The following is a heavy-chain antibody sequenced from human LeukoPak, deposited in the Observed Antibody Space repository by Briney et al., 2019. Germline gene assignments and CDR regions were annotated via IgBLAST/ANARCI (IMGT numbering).Heavy chain of an antibody. CDR2: INPRGGST. D-gene: IGHD3-22*01. J-gene: IGHJ4*02. CDR3: ARDDQGEAMAYDSSGYYFSH. CDR1: GYTFTSYY. Sequence: ASVKVSCKASGYTFTSYYMHWVRQAPGQGLEWMGIINPRGGSTSYAQKFQGRVTMTRDTSTSTVYMELSSLRSEDTAVYYCARDDQGEAMAYDSSGYYFSHWGQGTLVSVSS. V-gene: IGHV1-46*01.